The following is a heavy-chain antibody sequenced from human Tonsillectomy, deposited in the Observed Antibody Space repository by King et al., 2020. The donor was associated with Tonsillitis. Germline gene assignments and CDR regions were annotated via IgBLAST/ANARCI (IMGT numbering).Heavy chain of an antibody. V-gene: IGHV3-11*01. D-gene: IGHD3-22*01. J-gene: IGHJ3*02. Sequence: VQLVESGGGLVKPGGSLRLSCAASGFTFSDYYMSWIRQAPGKGLEWVSYISSSGRTIYYAGSVKGRFTISRANAKNSLYLKMNSLRAEDTAVYYCARKRITMIVVVNDAFDIWGQGTMVTVSS. CDR2: ISSSGRTI. CDR1: GFTFSDYY. CDR3: ARKRITMIVVVNDAFDI.